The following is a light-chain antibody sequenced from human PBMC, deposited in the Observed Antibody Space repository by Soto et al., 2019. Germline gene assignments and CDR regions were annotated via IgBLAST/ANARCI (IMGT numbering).Light chain of an antibody. J-gene: IGKJ1*01. Sequence: QGTLSPCPITGALFHSLFLPCRASQTISSWLAWYQQKPGKAPKLLIYKASTLKSGVPSRFSGSGSGTEFTLTISSLQPDDFATYYCQHYNSYSEAFGQGTKVDIK. CDR1: QTISSW. CDR2: KAS. CDR3: QHYNSYSEA. V-gene: IGKV1-5*03.